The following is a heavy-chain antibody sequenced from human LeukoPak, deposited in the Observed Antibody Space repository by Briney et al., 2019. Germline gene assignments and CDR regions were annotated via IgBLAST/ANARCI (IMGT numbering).Heavy chain of an antibody. CDR1: GFTFSSYG. V-gene: IGHV3-33*01. CDR2: IWYDGSNK. Sequence: QPGGSLRLSCAASGFTFSSYGMHWVRQAPGKGLEWVAVIWYDGSNKYYADSVKGRFTISRDNSKNTLYLQMNSLRAEDTAVYYCARGIRGGYDSFDYWGQGTLVTVSS. D-gene: IGHD5-12*01. J-gene: IGHJ4*02. CDR3: ARGIRGGYDSFDY.